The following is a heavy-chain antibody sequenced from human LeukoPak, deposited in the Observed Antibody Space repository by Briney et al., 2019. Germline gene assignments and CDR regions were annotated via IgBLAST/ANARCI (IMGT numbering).Heavy chain of an antibody. J-gene: IGHJ4*02. CDR3: AKDRAGTPWAD. CDR2: INPSGDTT. CDR1: GFTFSSYS. V-gene: IGHV3-23*01. Sequence: GGSLRLSCAASGFTFSSYSMSWVRQAPGKGLEWLSTINPSGDTTYYADSVKGRSTISRDNSKNTVYHQMNSLRAEDTAVYYCAKDRAGTPWADWGQGTLVTVSS. D-gene: IGHD1-1*01.